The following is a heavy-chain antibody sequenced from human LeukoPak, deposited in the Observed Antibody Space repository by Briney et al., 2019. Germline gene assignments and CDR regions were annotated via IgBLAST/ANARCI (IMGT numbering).Heavy chain of an antibody. Sequence: ASVKVSCKASGYTFTSYVISWVRQAPGQGLEWMGWISTYNGNTNYTQKPQGRVTMTTDTSTNTAYMELRSLRSDDTAVYYCAREDYGSFDYWGQGTLITVSS. CDR1: GYTFTSYV. J-gene: IGHJ4*02. CDR3: AREDYGSFDY. D-gene: IGHD4/OR15-4a*01. V-gene: IGHV1-18*01. CDR2: ISTYNGNT.